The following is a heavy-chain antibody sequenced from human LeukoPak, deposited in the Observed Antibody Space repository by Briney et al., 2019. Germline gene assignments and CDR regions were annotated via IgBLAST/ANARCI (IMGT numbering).Heavy chain of an antibody. Sequence: SETLSLTCTVSGGSISSSYWSWIRQPPGKGLEWIGYIYYSGNTNHNPSLMSRVTISVDTSKNQFSLKLSSVTAADTAVYYCAGSIAARPNWFDPWGQGTLVTVSS. CDR3: AGSIAARPNWFDP. V-gene: IGHV4-59*12. CDR1: GGSISSSY. J-gene: IGHJ5*02. D-gene: IGHD6-6*01. CDR2: IYYSGNT.